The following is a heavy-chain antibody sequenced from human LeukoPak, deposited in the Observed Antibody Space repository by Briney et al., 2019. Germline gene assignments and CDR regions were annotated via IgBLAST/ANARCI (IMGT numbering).Heavy chain of an antibody. CDR2: INPSGGST. V-gene: IGHV1-46*01. CDR3: ARGYCSSTSCYEPPRY. CDR1: GYTFTSYY. Sequence: ASVKVSCKASGYTFTSYYMHWVRQAPGQGLEWMGLINPSGGSTSYAQKFQGRVTMTRDTSTSTVYMELSSLRSEDTAVYYCARGYCSSTSCYEPPRYWGQGTLVTVSS. J-gene: IGHJ4*02. D-gene: IGHD2-2*01.